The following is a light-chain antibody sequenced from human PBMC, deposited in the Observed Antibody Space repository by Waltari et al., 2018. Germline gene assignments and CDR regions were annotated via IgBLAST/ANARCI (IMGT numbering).Light chain of an antibody. Sequence: QSALTQPASVSGSPGQSITLSCPCTISDVGYSDHVSWYQQYPGRAPTAVIYDVISRTSEISNRFSGSKSGNTASLTISGLQADDEADYYCSSYTLTSTLVFGGGTKLTVL. CDR3: SSYTLTSTLV. CDR1: ISDVGYSDH. CDR2: DVI. J-gene: IGLJ3*02. V-gene: IGLV2-14*03.